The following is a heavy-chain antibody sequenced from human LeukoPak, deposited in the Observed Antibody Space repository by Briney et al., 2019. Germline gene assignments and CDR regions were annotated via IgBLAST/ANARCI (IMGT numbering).Heavy chain of an antibody. J-gene: IGHJ4*02. CDR2: ISGSGGST. V-gene: IGHV3-23*01. Sequence: GGSLRLSCAASGFTFSSYAMSWVRQAPGKGLEWVSAISGSGGSTYYADSVKGRFTISRDNSKNTLYLQMNSLRAEDTAVYYCAKRASSTYSSSWYYFGYWGQGTLVTVSS. CDR1: GFTFSSYA. CDR3: AKRASSTYSSSWYYFGY. D-gene: IGHD6-13*01.